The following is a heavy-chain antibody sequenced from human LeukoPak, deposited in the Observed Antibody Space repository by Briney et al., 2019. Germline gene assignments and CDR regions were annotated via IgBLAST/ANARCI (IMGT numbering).Heavy chain of an antibody. Sequence: SETLSLTCTVSGGSISSSYWSWIRQPPGKGLEWIGYIYYTGSTTYNPSLKSRVTISVDTSKNQFSLKLRSVAAADTAVYYCARDYGDIPPDWYYDLWGRGTLVTVSS. CDR3: ARDYGDIPPDWYYDL. V-gene: IGHV4-59*01. D-gene: IGHD4-17*01. CDR1: GGSISSSY. J-gene: IGHJ2*01. CDR2: IYYTGST.